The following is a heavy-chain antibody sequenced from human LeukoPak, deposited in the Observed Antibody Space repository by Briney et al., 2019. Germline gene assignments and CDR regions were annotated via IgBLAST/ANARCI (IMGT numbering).Heavy chain of an antibody. J-gene: IGHJ4*02. V-gene: IGHV4-59*01. CDR3: ARVGYSGYDFGDF. D-gene: IGHD5-12*01. CDR2: MYYSGST. CDR1: SGSIPSYW. Sequence: PSETRSLTCTVSSGSIPSYWWSWIRQPPGKGLEWIGYMYYSGSTNYNPSPKSRVTISIDTSSRQFSLKLTSVTTADTAVYYCARVGYSGYDFGDFWGQGTLVTVSS.